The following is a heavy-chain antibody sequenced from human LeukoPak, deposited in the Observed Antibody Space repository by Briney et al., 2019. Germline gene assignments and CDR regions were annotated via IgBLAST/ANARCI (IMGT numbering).Heavy chain of an antibody. D-gene: IGHD3-16*01. J-gene: IGHJ6*04. Sequence: GGSLRLSCAASGFTFSSYSMNWLRQAPGKGLEWFSSISSSSSYIYYADSVKGRFTISRDNAKNSLYLQMNSLRAEDTAVYYCASEGAPYGMDAWGKGTTVTVSS. CDR1: GFTFSSYS. V-gene: IGHV3-21*01. CDR2: ISSSSSYI. CDR3: ASEGAPYGMDA.